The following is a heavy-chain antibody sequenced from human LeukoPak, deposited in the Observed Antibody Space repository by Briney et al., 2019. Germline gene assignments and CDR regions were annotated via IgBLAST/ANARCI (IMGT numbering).Heavy chain of an antibody. D-gene: IGHD6-6*01. CDR1: GGSISSSSYY. Sequence: SGTLSLTCTVSGGSISSSSYYWGWIRQPPGKGLEWIGSIYYSGSTYYNPSLKSRVTISVDTSKNQFSLKLSSVTAADTAVYYCARDSIYGRIAARNWFDPWGQGTLVTVSS. J-gene: IGHJ5*02. V-gene: IGHV4-39*07. CDR2: IYYSGST. CDR3: ARDSIYGRIAARNWFDP.